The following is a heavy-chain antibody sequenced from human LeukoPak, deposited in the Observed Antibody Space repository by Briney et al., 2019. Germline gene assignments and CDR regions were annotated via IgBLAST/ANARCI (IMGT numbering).Heavy chain of an antibody. CDR2: ISASGGAT. Sequence: GGSQTLSCAASGFTFLRHDMTWFRQAPGKGLEWVSGISASGGATYYADSVKGRFTISRDNSKNTLYLQMNSLKAEDAALYYCAKGNYGEKIDYWGPGTLVTVSS. CDR3: AKGNYGEKIDY. CDR1: GFTFLRHD. V-gene: IGHV3-23*01. D-gene: IGHD4-17*01. J-gene: IGHJ4*02.